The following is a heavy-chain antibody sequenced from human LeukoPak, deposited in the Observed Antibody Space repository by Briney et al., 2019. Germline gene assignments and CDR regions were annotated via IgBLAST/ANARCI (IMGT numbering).Heavy chain of an antibody. Sequence: ASVKVSCKASGGTFSSYAISWVRQAPGQGLEWMGGIIPIFGTANYAQKFQGRVTITADESTSTAYMELSSLRSEDTAVYYCAGSKSVGATSFDYWGQGTLVTVSS. CDR1: GGTFSSYA. J-gene: IGHJ4*02. D-gene: IGHD1-26*01. CDR3: AGSKSVGATSFDY. CDR2: IIPIFGTA. V-gene: IGHV1-69*13.